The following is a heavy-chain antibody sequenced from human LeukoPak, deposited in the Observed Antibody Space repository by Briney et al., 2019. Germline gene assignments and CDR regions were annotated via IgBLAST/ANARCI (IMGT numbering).Heavy chain of an antibody. CDR2: IYHSGST. D-gene: IGHD3-22*01. Sequence: SGTLSLTCAVSGGSISSSNWWSWVRQPPGKGLEWIGGIYHSGSTNYNPSLKSRVTISVDTSKNQFSLKLGSVTAADTAVYYCTRGSIAYYYMDVWGKGTTVTISS. CDR3: TRGSIAYYYMDV. CDR1: GGSISSSNW. V-gene: IGHV4-4*02. J-gene: IGHJ6*03.